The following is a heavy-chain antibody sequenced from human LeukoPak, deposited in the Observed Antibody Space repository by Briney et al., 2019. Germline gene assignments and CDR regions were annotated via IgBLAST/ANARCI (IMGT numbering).Heavy chain of an antibody. D-gene: IGHD5-18*01. J-gene: IGHJ4*02. CDR1: GFTFSSYA. CDR2: ISGSGGST. CDR3: AKDRGYSYGPFDY. Sequence: GGSLRLSCAASGFTFSSYAMSWVRQAPGQGLEWVSAISGSGGSTYYADSVKGGFTISRDNSKNTLYLQMNSLRAEDTAVYYCAKDRGYSYGPFDYWGQGTLVTVSS. V-gene: IGHV3-23*01.